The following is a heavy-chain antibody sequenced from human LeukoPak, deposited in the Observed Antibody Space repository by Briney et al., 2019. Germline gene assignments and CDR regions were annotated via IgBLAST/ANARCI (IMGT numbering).Heavy chain of an antibody. J-gene: IGHJ5*02. Sequence: ASVKISCKTSGYSFTDYYMHWVRQAPGQGLEWMGWINPNSGGTSSAQKFQGRVTMTRDTSISTVYMEVSWLTSDDTAIYYCARADRLHGGPYLIGPWGQGTLVTVSS. CDR2: INPNSGGT. CDR3: ARADRLHGGPYLIGP. D-gene: IGHD2-21*01. CDR1: GYSFTDYY. V-gene: IGHV1-2*02.